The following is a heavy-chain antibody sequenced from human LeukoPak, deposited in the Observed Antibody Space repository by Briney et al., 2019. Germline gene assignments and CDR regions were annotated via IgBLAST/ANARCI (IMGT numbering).Heavy chain of an antibody. CDR1: GYTFSDFY. Sequence: EASVKGSCKASGYTFSDFYIHWVRQTPGQGLEYVGWITPKSGDTYSPQRFQGRVTMTRDASISTAYMELGSLRSDDTAVYFCARVRLADERAWAYWGQGTLVTVSS. J-gene: IGHJ4*02. V-gene: IGHV1-2*02. CDR2: ITPKSGDT. CDR3: ARVRLADERAWAY. D-gene: IGHD3-3*02.